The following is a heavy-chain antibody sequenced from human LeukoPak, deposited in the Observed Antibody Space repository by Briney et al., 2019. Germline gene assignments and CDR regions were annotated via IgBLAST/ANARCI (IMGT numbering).Heavy chain of an antibody. CDR2: ISSSSSYI. V-gene: IGHV3-21*01. J-gene: IGHJ4*02. D-gene: IGHD5-12*01. CDR3: ARAKVAAGFDY. CDR1: GFTFSSYG. Sequence: GGSLRLSCAASGFTFSSYGMSWVRQAPGKGLEWVSSISSSSSYIYYADSVKGRFTISRDNAKNSLYLQMNSLRAEDTAVYYCARAKVAAGFDYWGQGTLVTVSS.